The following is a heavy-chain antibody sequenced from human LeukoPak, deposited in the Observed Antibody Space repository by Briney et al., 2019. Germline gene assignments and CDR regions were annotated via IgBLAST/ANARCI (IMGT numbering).Heavy chain of an antibody. Sequence: GASVKVSCKASGYTFTSYGITWVRQAPGQGLEWMGWISPYNGNTNYAQKLQGRGTMTTDTSTRTAYMELRSLRSDDTAVYYCAREPYSSSSDYWGQGTLVTVSS. CDR1: GYTFTSYG. J-gene: IGHJ4*02. CDR2: ISPYNGNT. V-gene: IGHV1-18*01. CDR3: AREPYSSSSDY. D-gene: IGHD6-6*01.